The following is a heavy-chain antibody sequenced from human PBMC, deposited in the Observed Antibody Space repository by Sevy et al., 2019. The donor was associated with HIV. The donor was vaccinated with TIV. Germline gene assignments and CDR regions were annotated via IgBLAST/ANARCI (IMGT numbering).Heavy chain of an antibody. V-gene: IGHV3-23*01. D-gene: IGHD2-21*02. CDR1: GFTFSSYA. J-gene: IGHJ3*02. CDR3: AKDLWHIVVVTAIPSAGAFDI. CDR2: ISGSGGST. Sequence: GGSLRLSCAASGFTFSSYAMSWVRQAPGKGLEWVSAISGSGGSTYYADSVKGRFTISRDNSKNTLYLQMNSLGAEDTAVYYCAKDLWHIVVVTAIPSAGAFDIWGQGTMVTVSS.